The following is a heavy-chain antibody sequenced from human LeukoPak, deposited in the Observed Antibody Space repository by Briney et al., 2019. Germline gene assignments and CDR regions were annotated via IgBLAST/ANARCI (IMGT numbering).Heavy chain of an antibody. CDR3: ARDRWLGY. CDR2: INYSGST. D-gene: IGHD5-12*01. V-gene: IGHV4-39*07. J-gene: IGHJ4*02. Sequence: SETLSLTCTVSGGSISSSSYYCAWIRQPPGKGLEWIGSINYSGSTYYNPSLKSRVALSVDMSKNQFSLKLASVTTADTAVYYCARDRWLGYWGQGTLVTVSS. CDR1: GGSISSSSYY.